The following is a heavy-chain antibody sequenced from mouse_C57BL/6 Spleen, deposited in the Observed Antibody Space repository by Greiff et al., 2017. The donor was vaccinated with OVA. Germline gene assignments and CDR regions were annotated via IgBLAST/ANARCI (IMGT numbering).Heavy chain of an antibody. D-gene: IGHD2-5*01. CDR2: INPNNGGT. CDR3: ARLLYSNYYAMDY. J-gene: IGHJ4*01. CDR1: GYTFTDYN. Sequence: EVQLQQTGPELVKPGASVKIPCKASGYTFTDYNMDWVKQSHGKSLEWIGDINPNNGGTIYNQKFKGKATLTVDKSSSTAYMELRSLTSEDTAVYYCARLLYSNYYAMDYWGQGTSVTVSS. V-gene: IGHV1-18*01.